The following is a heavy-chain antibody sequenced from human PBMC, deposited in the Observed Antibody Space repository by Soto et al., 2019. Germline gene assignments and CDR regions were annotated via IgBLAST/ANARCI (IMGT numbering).Heavy chain of an antibody. CDR2: INPNSGGT. J-gene: IGHJ5*02. D-gene: IGHD2-2*01. V-gene: IGHV1-2*02. CDR3: ARRLVEVNWFDP. CDR1: GYTCTGYY. Sequence: ASVKVSCKASGYTCTGYYMHWVRQAPGQGLEWMGWINPNSGGTNYAQKFQGRVTMTRDTSISTAYMELSRLRSDDTAVYYCARRLVEVNWFDPWGQGNLVAVSS.